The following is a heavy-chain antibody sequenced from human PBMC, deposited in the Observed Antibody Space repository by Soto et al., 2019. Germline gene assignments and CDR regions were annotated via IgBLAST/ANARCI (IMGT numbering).Heavy chain of an antibody. J-gene: IGHJ4*02. Sequence: SETLFLTCAVYGGSFSGYYWSWIRQPPGKGLEWIGEINHSGSTNYNPSLKSRVTISVDTSKNQFSLKLSSVTAADTAVYYCARERVHGSGSFSKYFDYWGQGTLVTVSS. V-gene: IGHV4-34*01. CDR2: INHSGST. CDR1: GGSFSGYY. D-gene: IGHD3-10*01. CDR3: ARERVHGSGSFSKYFDY.